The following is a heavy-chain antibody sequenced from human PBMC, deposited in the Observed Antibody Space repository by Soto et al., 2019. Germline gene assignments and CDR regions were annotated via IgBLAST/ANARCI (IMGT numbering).Heavy chain of an antibody. Sequence: QMQLVQSGPEVKKPGTSVNVSCKASGFTFTSSAVQWVRQARGQRLEWIGWIVVGSGNTNYAQKFQERVTITRDMSTSTAYMELSSLRSEDTAVYYCAAGYDYGDYDYYYYYGMDVWGQGTTVTVSS. J-gene: IGHJ6*02. CDR1: GFTFTSSA. V-gene: IGHV1-58*01. CDR3: AAGYDYGDYDYYYYYGMDV. D-gene: IGHD4-17*01. CDR2: IVVGSGNT.